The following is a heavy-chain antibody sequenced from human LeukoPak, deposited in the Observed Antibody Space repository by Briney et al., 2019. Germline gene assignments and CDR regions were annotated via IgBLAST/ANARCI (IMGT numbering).Heavy chain of an antibody. J-gene: IGHJ4*02. CDR1: GYSFTNYW. V-gene: IGHV5-51*01. D-gene: IGHD2-2*01. Sequence: GESLKISCKGSGYSFTNYWIGWVRQMPGKGLEWMGIIYPGDSDTSYGPSFQGQVTISADKSISTAYLQWSSLKASDTAMYYCARPYCSSSSCPSYFDYWGQGTLVTVSS. CDR3: ARPYCSSSSCPSYFDY. CDR2: IYPGDSDT.